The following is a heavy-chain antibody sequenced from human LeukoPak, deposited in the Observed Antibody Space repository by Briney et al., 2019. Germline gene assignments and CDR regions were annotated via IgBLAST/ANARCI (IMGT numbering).Heavy chain of an antibody. J-gene: IGHJ3*02. V-gene: IGHV1-2*02. CDR2: INPNSGGT. D-gene: IGHD5-12*01. CDR3: AAALVWGGYDGEELAFDI. Sequence: ASVKVSCKASGYTFTGYYMHWVRQAPGQGLEWMGWINPNSGGTNYAQKFQGRVTMTRDTSISTAYMELSRLRSDDTAVYYCAAALVWGGYDGEELAFDIWGQGTMVTVSS. CDR1: GYTFTGYY.